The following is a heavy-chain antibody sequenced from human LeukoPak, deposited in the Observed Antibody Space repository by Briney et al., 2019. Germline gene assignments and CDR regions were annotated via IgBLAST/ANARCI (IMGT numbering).Heavy chain of an antibody. CDR3: ARGLSSSSWYNWFDP. V-gene: IGHV4-39*01. J-gene: IGHJ5*02. D-gene: IGHD6-13*01. CDR2: IYYSGST. Sequence: PSETLSLTCAVSGGSISRSSYYWGWIRQPPGKGLEWNGSIYYSGSTYYNPSLKSRVTISVDTSKNQFSLNLSSMTAADTAVYYCARGLSSSSWYNWFDPWGQGILVTVSS. CDR1: GGSISRSSYY.